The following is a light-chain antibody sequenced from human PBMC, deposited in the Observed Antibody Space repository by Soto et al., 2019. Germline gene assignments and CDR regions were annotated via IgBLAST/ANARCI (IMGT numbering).Light chain of an antibody. CDR3: SSYTSSDTLV. J-gene: IGLJ1*01. Sequence: QSALTQPASVSGSPGQSITISCTGTSSDVGAYNYVSWYQQPPGEAPKLMIYEVTDRPSGVSNRFSGSKSGNTASLTISGLQAEDEADYSCSSYTSSDTLVFGTGTKLTVL. CDR2: EVT. V-gene: IGLV2-14*01. CDR1: SSDVGAYNY.